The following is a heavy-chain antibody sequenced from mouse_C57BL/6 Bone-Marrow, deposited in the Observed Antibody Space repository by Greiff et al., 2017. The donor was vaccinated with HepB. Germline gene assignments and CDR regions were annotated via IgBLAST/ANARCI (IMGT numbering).Heavy chain of an antibody. Sequence: EVKLEESGGGLVQPGGSMKLSCVASGFTFSNYWMNWVRQSPEKGLEWVAQIRLKSDNYATHYAESVKGRFTISRDDSKSSVYLQMNNLRAEDTGIYYCTLITTVVDYWGQGTTLTVSS. CDR1: GFTFSNYW. CDR2: IRLKSDNYAT. J-gene: IGHJ2*01. D-gene: IGHD1-1*01. CDR3: TLITTVVDY. V-gene: IGHV6-3*01.